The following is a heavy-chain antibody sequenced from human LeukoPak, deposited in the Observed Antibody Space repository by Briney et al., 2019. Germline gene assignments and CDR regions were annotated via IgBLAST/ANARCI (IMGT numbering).Heavy chain of an antibody. CDR2: IIPIFGIA. CDR3: ASGAVGYCTNGVCPGYFQR. CDR1: GGTFSSYA. Sequence: SVKVSCKASGGTFSSYAISWVRQGPGQGLEWMGRIIPIFGIASYAQKFQGRVTITADKSTSTAYMELSSLRSEDTAVYYCASGAVGYCTNGVCPGYFQRWGQGTLVTVSS. V-gene: IGHV1-69*04. J-gene: IGHJ1*01. D-gene: IGHD2-8*01.